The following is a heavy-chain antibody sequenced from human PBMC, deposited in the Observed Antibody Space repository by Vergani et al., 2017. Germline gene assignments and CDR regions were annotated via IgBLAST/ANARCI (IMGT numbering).Heavy chain of an antibody. D-gene: IGHD3-3*01. V-gene: IGHV3-30*18. CDR1: GFTFSSYG. Sequence: QVQLVESGGGVFQPGRSLRLSCAASGFTFSSYGMHWVRQAPGKGLEWVAVISYDGSNKYYADSVKGRFTISRDNSKNTLYLQMNSLRAEDTAVYYCAKVSSDFWSDQGPFDIWGQGTMVTVSS. J-gene: IGHJ3*02. CDR2: ISYDGSNK. CDR3: AKVSSDFWSDQGPFDI.